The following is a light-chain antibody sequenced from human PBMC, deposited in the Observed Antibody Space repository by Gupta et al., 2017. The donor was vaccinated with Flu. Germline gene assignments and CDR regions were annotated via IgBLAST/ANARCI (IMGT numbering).Light chain of an antibody. Sequence: DFQMTHSPSPLSASLGDRVTITCRASQSISSWLAWYQQKPGKAPKLLINEASNLKSGVPSRFSGSGSGTEFTLTISSLQPEDFATYYCQQYNKYPRTFGQGTKVEIE. CDR3: QQYNKYPRT. V-gene: IGKV1-5*03. CDR1: QSISSW. CDR2: EAS. J-gene: IGKJ1*01.